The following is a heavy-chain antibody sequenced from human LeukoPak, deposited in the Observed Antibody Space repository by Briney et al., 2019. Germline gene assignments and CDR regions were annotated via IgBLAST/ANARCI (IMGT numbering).Heavy chain of an antibody. J-gene: IGHJ5*02. D-gene: IGHD3-22*01. CDR2: ITSSSSYI. CDR3: ARDPTYYYDSRGYPNWFDP. V-gene: IGHV3-21*01. CDR1: GFTFSSYS. Sequence: GGSLRLSCAASGFTFSSYSMNWVRQAPGKGLEWVSSITSSSSYIYYVDSVKGRFTISRGNAKNSLYLQMNSLRAEDTAVYYCARDPTYYYDSRGYPNWFDPWGQGTLVTVSS.